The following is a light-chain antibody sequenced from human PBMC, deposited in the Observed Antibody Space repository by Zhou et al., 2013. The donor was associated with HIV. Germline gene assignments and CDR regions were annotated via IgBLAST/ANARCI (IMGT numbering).Light chain of an antibody. CDR1: QSASTN. J-gene: IGKJ2*01. CDR2: GAS. Sequence: IVMTQSPATLSVSPGETATLSCRAGQSASTNIAWYQQKPGQAPRLIMYGASTRATDVPARFSGSGSGTEFTLTISSLQSEDCAIYYCQQYNKWPLYTFGQGTKLEIK. CDR3: QQYNKWPLYT. V-gene: IGKV3D-15*01.